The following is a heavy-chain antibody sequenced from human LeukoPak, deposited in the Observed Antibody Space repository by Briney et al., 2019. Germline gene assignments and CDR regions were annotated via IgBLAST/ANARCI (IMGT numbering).Heavy chain of an antibody. J-gene: IGHJ6*04. CDR1: GGTFSSYA. D-gene: IGHD3-10*01. V-gene: IGHV1-69*06. Sequence: SVKVSCKASGGTFSSYANSWVRQAPGQGLEWMGGIIPIFGTANYAQKFQGRVTITADKSTSTAYMELSSLRSEDTAVYYCARGILWFGEDYYGMDVWGKGTTVTVSS. CDR3: ARGILWFGEDYYGMDV. CDR2: IIPIFGTA.